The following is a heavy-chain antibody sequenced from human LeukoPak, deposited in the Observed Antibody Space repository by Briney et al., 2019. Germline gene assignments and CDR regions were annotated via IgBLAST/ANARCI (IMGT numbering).Heavy chain of an antibody. Sequence: ASVKVSCKASGYTFTGYYMHWVRQAPGQGLEWMGWINPNSGGTNYAQKFQGRVTMTRDTSISTVYMELSRLRSDDTAVYYCARDSSGWYSYFDYWGQGTLVTVSS. CDR3: ARDSSGWYSYFDY. J-gene: IGHJ4*02. CDR1: GYTFTGYY. D-gene: IGHD6-19*01. V-gene: IGHV1-2*02. CDR2: INPNSGGT.